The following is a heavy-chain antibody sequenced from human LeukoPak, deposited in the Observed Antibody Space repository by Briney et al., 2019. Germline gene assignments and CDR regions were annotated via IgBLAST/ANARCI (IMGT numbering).Heavy chain of an antibody. D-gene: IGHD5-18*01. CDR3: STSAQLWSERLDY. J-gene: IGHJ4*02. CDR2: TSFDGGNT. V-gene: IGHV3-30*03. CDR1: GFMFRAYG. Sequence: GGSLRLSCAASGFMFRAYGMHWVRQAPGKGLEWLAVTSFDGGNTYYADSVKGRFTISRDNSKNTLYLQMNSLKSEDTAVYYCSTSAQLWSERLDYWGQGALVTVSS.